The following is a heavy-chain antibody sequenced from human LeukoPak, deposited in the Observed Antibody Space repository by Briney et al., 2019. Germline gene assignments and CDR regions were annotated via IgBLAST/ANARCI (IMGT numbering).Heavy chain of an antibody. V-gene: IGHV5-51*01. CDR3: ARQDGNGLYYFAP. Sequence: GESLKISCKGSGHSFDIYWIAWVRQMPGKGLEWMGIIYPGDSKTKYSPSFEGQVTISADKSISTAYLHWSGLKASDTAMYYCARQDGNGLYYFAPWGQGPLVPASS. CDR1: GHSFDIYW. D-gene: IGHD5-24*01. J-gene: IGHJ4*02. CDR2: IYPGDSKT.